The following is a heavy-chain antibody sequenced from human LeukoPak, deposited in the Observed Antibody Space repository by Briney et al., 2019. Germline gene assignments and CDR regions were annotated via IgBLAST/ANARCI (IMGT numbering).Heavy chain of an antibody. Sequence: ASVKVSCKASGYTFTYYGISWVRQAPGQGLEWMGWISAYNGNTIYAQKLQGRVTMTRDTSTNTAYLELRRLISDDTAVYYCAREVEAAGVFFGYWGQGTLVTVSS. CDR1: GYTFTYYG. V-gene: IGHV1-18*01. CDR2: ISAYNGNT. J-gene: IGHJ4*02. CDR3: AREVEAAGVFFGY. D-gene: IGHD6-13*01.